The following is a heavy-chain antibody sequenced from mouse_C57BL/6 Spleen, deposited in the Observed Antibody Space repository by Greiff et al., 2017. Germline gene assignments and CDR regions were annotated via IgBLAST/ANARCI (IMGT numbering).Heavy chain of an antibody. CDR3: ARTTGTWYFDV. V-gene: IGHV7-3*01. Sequence: EVKVVESGGGLVQPGGSLSLSCAASGFTFTDYYMSWVRQPPGKALEWLGFIRNKANGYTTEYSASVKGRFTISRDNSQSILYLQMNALRAEDSATYYCARTTGTWYFDVWGTGTTVTVSS. J-gene: IGHJ1*03. D-gene: IGHD4-1*02. CDR2: IRNKANGYTT. CDR1: GFTFTDYY.